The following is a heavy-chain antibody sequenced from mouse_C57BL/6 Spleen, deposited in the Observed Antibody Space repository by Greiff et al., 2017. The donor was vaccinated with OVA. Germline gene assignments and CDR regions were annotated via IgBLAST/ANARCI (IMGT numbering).Heavy chain of an antibody. CDR1: GYAFSSSW. Sequence: QVQLQQSGPELVKPGASVKISCKASGYAFSSSWMNWVKQRPGKGLEWIGRIYPGDGDTNYNGKFKGKATLTADKSSSTAYMQLSSLTSEDSAVYFCASFITTVSGYFDVWGTGTTVTVSS. V-gene: IGHV1-82*01. CDR3: ASFITTVSGYFDV. CDR2: IYPGDGDT. D-gene: IGHD1-1*01. J-gene: IGHJ1*03.